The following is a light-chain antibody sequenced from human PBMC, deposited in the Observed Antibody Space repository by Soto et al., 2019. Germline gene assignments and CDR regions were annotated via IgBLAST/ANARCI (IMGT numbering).Light chain of an antibody. Sequence: DIHMTQSPSSLSASVGDRVTITCRASESIISWLACYQHKPGKAPKLLIYDASNLDSGLPSKFTGSGSAPEFSRTIRNLHADDCATYYCEQYENYWTLGKWTKV. CDR3: EQYENYWT. CDR1: ESIISW. J-gene: IGKJ1*01. V-gene: IGKV1-5*01. CDR2: DAS.